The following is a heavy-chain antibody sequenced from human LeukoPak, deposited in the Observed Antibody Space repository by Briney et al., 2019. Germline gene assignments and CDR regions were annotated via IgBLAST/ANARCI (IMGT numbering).Heavy chain of an antibody. V-gene: IGHV4-34*01. CDR3: ARGENSGSYFSYFDS. D-gene: IGHD3-10*01. CDR2: IDHTGRS. J-gene: IGHJ5*01. Sequence: PSATLSLTCAVYGGSFSGHYWTWIRQPPGKGLEWIGEIDHTGRSTYNPSLTSRVTISKYSSKNQFSLSLGSVIAADTAVYFCARGENSGSYFSYFDSWAQGTPVTVSS. CDR1: GGSFSGHY.